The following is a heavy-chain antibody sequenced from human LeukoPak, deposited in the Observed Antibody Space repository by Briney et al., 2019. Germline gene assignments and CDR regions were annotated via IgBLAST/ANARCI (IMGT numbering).Heavy chain of an antibody. D-gene: IGHD3-10*01. V-gene: IGHV1-18*01. CDR2: ISAYNGNT. CDR1: GYTFTSYG. CDR3: ARVGYYYGSGSYQELGY. J-gene: IGHJ4*02. Sequence: ASVKVSCKASGYTFTSYGISWVRQAPGQGLEWMGWISAYNGNTNYAQKLQGRVTMTTDTSTSTAYMELRSLRSDDTAVYYCARVGYYYGSGSYQELGYWGQGTLVTVSS.